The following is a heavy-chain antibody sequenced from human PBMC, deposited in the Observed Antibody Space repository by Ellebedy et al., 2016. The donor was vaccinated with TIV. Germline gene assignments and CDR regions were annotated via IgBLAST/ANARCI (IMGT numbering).Heavy chain of an antibody. CDR3: AREGGVYFFDY. CDR1: GYTFTSDL. V-gene: IGHV1-46*01. J-gene: IGHJ4*02. CDR2: INPSNGGT. D-gene: IGHD1-26*01. Sequence: AASVKVSCKASGYTFTSDLIHWVRQAPGQGLEWMGVINPSNGGTGYAQKFQVRVTMTRDTSASTVYMELSSLRSEDTAVYYCAREGGVYFFDYWGQGTLVTVSS.